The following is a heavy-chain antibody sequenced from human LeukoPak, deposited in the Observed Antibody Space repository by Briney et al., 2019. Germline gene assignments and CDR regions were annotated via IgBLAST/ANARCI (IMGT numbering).Heavy chain of an antibody. CDR1: VYTFTVYY. CDR3: ARGWIQLWPFDY. V-gene: IGHV1-2*02. D-gene: IGHD5-18*01. CDR2: INPNSGGT. Sequence: ASVTVSFTSSVYTFTVYYMHWVRQAPGQGLEWMGWINPNSGGTNYAQKFQGRVTMTRDTSISTAYMELSRLRSDDTAVYYCARGWIQLWPFDYWGQGTLVTVSS. J-gene: IGHJ4*02.